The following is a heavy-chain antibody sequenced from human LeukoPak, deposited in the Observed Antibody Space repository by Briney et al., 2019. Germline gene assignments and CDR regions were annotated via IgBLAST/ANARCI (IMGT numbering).Heavy chain of an antibody. V-gene: IGHV3-21*01. D-gene: IGHD1-26*01. J-gene: IGHJ6*03. Sequence: PGGSLRLSCVASGFTFSSYSMNWVRQAPGKGLEWVSSISSSSSHIYYADSVKGRFTISRDNAKNSLYLQMNSLRAEDTAVYYCAREPEVGATDYYYYYYMDVWGKGTTVTVSS. CDR2: ISSSSSHI. CDR1: GFTFSSYS. CDR3: AREPEVGATDYYYYYYMDV.